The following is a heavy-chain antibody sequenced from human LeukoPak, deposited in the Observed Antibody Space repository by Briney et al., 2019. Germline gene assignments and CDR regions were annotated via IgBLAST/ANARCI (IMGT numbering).Heavy chain of an antibody. CDR3: ARDGEFYYDSSSY. CDR2: ISYDGSNK. CDR1: GFTFSSYA. Sequence: GGSLRLSCAASGFTFSSYAMHWVRQAPGKGLEWVAVISYDGSNKYYADSVKGRFTISRDNSKNTLYLQMNSLRAEDTAVYYSARDGEFYYDSSSYWGQGSLVTVSS. D-gene: IGHD3-22*01. J-gene: IGHJ4*02. V-gene: IGHV3-30*04.